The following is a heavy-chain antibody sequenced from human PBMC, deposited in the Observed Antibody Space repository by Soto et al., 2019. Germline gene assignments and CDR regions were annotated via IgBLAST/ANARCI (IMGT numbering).Heavy chain of an antibody. CDR1: GFTVSDNY. CDR2: IYSDVYSAGTT. J-gene: IGHJ6*02. CDR3: ARELVEVINSNADYYGLDV. V-gene: IGHV3-53*01. Sequence: EVQLVESGGGLIQPGGSLRLSCEASGFTVSDNYMTWVRQAPGKGLEWVSLIYSDVYSAGTTYYADSVKGRFTIFRDNSKNTLYLQMGSLRAEDTAVYFCARELVEVINSNADYYGLDVWGQGTTVTVSS. D-gene: IGHD2-8*02.